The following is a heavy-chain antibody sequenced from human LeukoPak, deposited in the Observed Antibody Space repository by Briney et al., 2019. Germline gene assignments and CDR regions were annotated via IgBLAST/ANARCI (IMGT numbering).Heavy chain of an antibody. CDR3: TTGDSGSYLLDY. D-gene: IGHD1-26*01. Sequence: GGSLRLSCTASRFTFSNYWMSWVRQAPGKGLEWVANIKEDGSEKYYVDSVKGRFTISRDNAKNSLYLQMNSLRAEDTAVYYCTTGDSGSYLLDYWGQGTLVTVSS. V-gene: IGHV3-7*01. J-gene: IGHJ4*02. CDR2: IKEDGSEK. CDR1: RFTFSNYW.